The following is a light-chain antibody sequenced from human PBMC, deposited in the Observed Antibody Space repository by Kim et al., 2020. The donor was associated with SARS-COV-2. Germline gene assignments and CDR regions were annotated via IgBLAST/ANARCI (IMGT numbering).Light chain of an antibody. V-gene: IGLV3-19*01. CDR3: NSRDSSGNHLV. Sequence: ALGQTVRITYQRDSLRSYYASWYQQKPGQAPVLVIYGKNNRPSGIPDRFSGSSSGNTASLTITGAQAEDEADYYCNSRDSSGNHLVFGGGTQLTVL. J-gene: IGLJ3*02. CDR1: SLRSYY. CDR2: GKN.